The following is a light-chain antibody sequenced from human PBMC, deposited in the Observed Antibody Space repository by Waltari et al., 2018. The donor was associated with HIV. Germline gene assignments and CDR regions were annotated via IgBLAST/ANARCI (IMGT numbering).Light chain of an antibody. Sequence: QSALTQPASVSGSPGQSITISCTGTISDVGTYNLVSWYQQHPGKAPKLMIYEVNRRPSGVSNRFSGSKSGNTASLTIAGLQAEDEANYYCCSYAGSSSFVVFGGGTKLTVL. V-gene: IGLV2-23*02. CDR3: CSYAGSSSFVV. CDR1: ISDVGTYNL. J-gene: IGLJ2*01. CDR2: EVN.